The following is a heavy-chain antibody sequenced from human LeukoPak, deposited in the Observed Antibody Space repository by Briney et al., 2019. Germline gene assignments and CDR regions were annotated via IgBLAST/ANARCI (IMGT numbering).Heavy chain of an antibody. D-gene: IGHD6-19*01. V-gene: IGHV3-23*01. Sequence: GGSLRLSCAASGFTLSSYAMSWVRQAPGKGLEWVSAISGSGGSTYYADSVKGRFTISRDNSKNTLYLQMNSLRAEDTAVYYCAKVLDSSGCFDYWGQGTLVTVSS. CDR1: GFTLSSYA. J-gene: IGHJ4*02. CDR3: AKVLDSSGCFDY. CDR2: ISGSGGST.